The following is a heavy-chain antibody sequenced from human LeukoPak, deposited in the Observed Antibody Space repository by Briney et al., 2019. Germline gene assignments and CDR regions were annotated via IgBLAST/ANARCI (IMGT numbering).Heavy chain of an antibody. V-gene: IGHV1-69*05. D-gene: IGHD3-22*01. CDR3: ASEGNYDSSGYSRYNYYYMDV. CDR2: IIPAFGTA. J-gene: IGHJ6*03. Sequence: SVKVSCKGSGGTFSSYSISWVRQAPGQGLEWMGGIIPAFGTAHYAQKFQGRVTFTMDESTTTAYMELRSLRSEDTAVYYCASEGNYDSSGYSRYNYYYMDVWGKGTAVTVSS. CDR1: GGTFSSYS.